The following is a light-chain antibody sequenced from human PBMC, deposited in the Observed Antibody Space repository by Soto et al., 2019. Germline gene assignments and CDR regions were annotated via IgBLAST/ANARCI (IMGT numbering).Light chain of an antibody. CDR3: GGWDDSLSGPV. V-gene: IGLV1-47*01. Sequence: QSVLTQPPSASGTPGQRVTISCSGSSSNIGSNSVYWYQQLPGTAPKLLIQRNNQRPSGVPARFSGSKSGTSASLAISGLRSEDEADYYCGGWDDSLSGPVFGGGTKLTVL. J-gene: IGLJ2*01. CDR2: RNN. CDR1: SSNIGSNS.